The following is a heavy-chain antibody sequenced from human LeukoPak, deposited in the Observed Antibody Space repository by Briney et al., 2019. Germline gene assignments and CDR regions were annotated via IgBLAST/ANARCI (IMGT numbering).Heavy chain of an antibody. Sequence: GSLRLSCAASGFIFSNYGMHWVRQAPGKGLEWVAVISYDGSNKFYRDAVKGRFTISRDNSKNMLYLQMNSLRAEDTAVYYCEKELRGYSYGEHWGQGILVTVSS. V-gene: IGHV3-30*18. J-gene: IGHJ1*01. CDR2: ISYDGSNK. D-gene: IGHD5-12*01. CDR1: GFIFSNYG. CDR3: EKELRGYSYGEH.